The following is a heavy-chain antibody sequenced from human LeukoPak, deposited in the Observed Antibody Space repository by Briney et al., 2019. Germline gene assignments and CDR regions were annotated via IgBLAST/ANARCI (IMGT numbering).Heavy chain of an antibody. J-gene: IGHJ4*02. V-gene: IGHV1-18*01. CDR2: ISAYNGNT. CDR3: ARGFQVPAAVPSHFDY. D-gene: IGHD2-2*01. CDR1: GYTFTSYG. Sequence: ASVKVSCKASGYTFTSYGISWVRQAPGQGLEWMGWISAYNGNTNYAQKLQGRVTMTTDTSTSTAYMELSSLRSDDTAVYYCARGFQVPAAVPSHFDYWGQGTLVTVSS.